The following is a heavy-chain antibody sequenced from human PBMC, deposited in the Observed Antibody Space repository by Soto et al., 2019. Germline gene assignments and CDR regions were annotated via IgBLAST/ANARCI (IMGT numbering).Heavy chain of an antibody. CDR1: GFSLSTSGMC. Sequence: SVPTLVNHTQTLTLTCTFCGFSLSTSGMCVSWIRQPPGKALEWLALIDWDDEKYYSTSLKTRLTISKDTSKNQVVLTMTNMDPVDTATYYCARTTLTYYYDSSGYHFDYWGQGTLVTVSS. CDR2: IDWDDEK. D-gene: IGHD3-22*01. V-gene: IGHV2-70*01. J-gene: IGHJ4*02. CDR3: ARTTLTYYYDSSGYHFDY.